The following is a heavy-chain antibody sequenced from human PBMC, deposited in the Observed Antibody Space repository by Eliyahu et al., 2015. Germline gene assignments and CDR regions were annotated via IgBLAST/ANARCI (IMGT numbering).Heavy chain of an antibody. Sequence: QVQLQESGPGLVKPSQTLXPTXSXXGXXITSGPYHXSWVRQHPARGLERIGYIYSSGITNYNPSLRSRVSISMDTSENQFSLKLSSVTAADTAVYYCARAPGTGGYFDFWGQGTLVTVSS. CDR1: GXXITSGPYH. J-gene: IGHJ4*02. V-gene: IGHV4-31*03. D-gene: IGHD1-7*01. CDR3: ARAPGTGGYFDF. CDR2: IYSSGIT.